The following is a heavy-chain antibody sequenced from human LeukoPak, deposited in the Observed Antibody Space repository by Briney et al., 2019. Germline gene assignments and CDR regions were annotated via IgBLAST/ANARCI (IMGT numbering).Heavy chain of an antibody. Sequence: GGSLRLSCAAYGFSFSNYGMHWVRQAPGKGLEWVAFIRYDGSKKYYADSVKGRFTISRDKSKNTLSLQMNSLRAEDTAVYYCAKDFSVKWELLIGHWGQGTLVTVSS. CDR3: AKDFSVKWELLIGH. CDR1: GFSFSNYG. J-gene: IGHJ4*02. CDR2: IRYDGSKK. D-gene: IGHD1-26*01. V-gene: IGHV3-30*02.